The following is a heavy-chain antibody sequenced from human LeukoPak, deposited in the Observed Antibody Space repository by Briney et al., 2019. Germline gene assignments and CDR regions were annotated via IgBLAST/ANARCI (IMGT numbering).Heavy chain of an antibody. D-gene: IGHD2-2*01. V-gene: IGHV1-2*02. CDR1: GYTFTGYY. CDR3: ARGGSGYQLPESDY. J-gene: IGHJ4*02. Sequence: ASVKVSCKASGYTFTGYYMHWVRQAPGQGLEWMGWINPNSGGTNYAQKFQGRVTMTRDTSISTAYMELSRLRSDNTAVYYCARGGSGYQLPESDYWGQGTLVTVSS. CDR2: INPNSGGT.